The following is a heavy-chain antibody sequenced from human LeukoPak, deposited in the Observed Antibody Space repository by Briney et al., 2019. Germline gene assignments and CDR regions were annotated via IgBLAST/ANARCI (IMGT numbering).Heavy chain of an antibody. CDR1: GYIFSNYG. J-gene: IGHJ5*02. V-gene: IGHV3-33*01. CDR2: IWYDERKT. Sequence: HPGGSLRLSCAASGYIFSNYGMHWVRQAPGKGQEWVAVIWYDERKTLYADSVKGRLTISRDKSTNTLYLQMNSLRVEDTAVYYCARAERQEWFNPWGQGTLVTVSS. CDR3: ARAERQEWFNP.